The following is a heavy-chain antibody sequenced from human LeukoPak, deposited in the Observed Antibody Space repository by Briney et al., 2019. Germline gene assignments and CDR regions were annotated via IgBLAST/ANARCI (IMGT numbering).Heavy chain of an antibody. CDR2: IYYSGTT. D-gene: IGHD2-8*01. J-gene: IGHJ4*02. CDR3: ARGMYYYAY. CDR1: GGSISSYH. Sequence: SETLSLTCTVSGGSISSYHWRWIRQPPGKGLEWIGYIYYSGTTNYNPSLKSRVTISVDTSKNQFSLLLNSVPAADTAVYYCARGMYYYAYWGQGTLVTVSS. V-gene: IGHV4-59*01.